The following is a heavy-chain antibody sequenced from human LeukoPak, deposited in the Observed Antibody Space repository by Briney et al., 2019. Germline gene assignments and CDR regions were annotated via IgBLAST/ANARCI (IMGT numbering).Heavy chain of an antibody. V-gene: IGHV5-51*01. CDR1: GYSFTSYW. CDR3: ARRSSYGSGSYYISNFDY. J-gene: IGHJ4*02. Sequence: GESLKISCKGSGYSFTSYWIGWVRQMPGKGLEWMGIIYPCDSDTRYSPSFQGQVTISADKSISTAYLQWSSLKASDTAMYYCARRSSYGSGSYYISNFDYWGQGTLVTVSS. D-gene: IGHD3-10*01. CDR2: IYPCDSDT.